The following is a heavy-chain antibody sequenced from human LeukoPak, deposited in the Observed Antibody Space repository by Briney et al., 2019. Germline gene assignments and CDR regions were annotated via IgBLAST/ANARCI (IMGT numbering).Heavy chain of an antibody. CDR3: ARVKTMIVVVRLFDY. D-gene: IGHD3-22*01. CDR2: IYPGGGST. CDR1: GYTFTSYY. J-gene: IGHJ4*02. Sequence: RGASVKVSCKASGYTFTSYYIHWVRQAPGQGLEWMGIIYPGGGSTSYAQKFQGRVTMTRDTSISTAFMDLSRLRSDDTAVYYCARVKTMIVVVRLFDYWGQGTQVTVSS. V-gene: IGHV1-46*01.